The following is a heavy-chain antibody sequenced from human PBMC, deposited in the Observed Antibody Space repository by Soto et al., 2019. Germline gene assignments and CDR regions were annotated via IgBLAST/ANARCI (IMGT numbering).Heavy chain of an antibody. CDR3: AKTRQAPVGTHFFDL. CDR1: GFTFSSFA. Sequence: GGSLRLSCEGSGFTFSSFAMGWVRQAPGKGLEWLSSVSADGVSSFSADSVRGRFRVSRDNSKNTLFLQVRFLRVEDTAVYYCAKTRQAPVGTHFFDLWGHGTQATVSS. V-gene: IGHV3-23*01. J-gene: IGHJ4*01. CDR2: VSADGVSS.